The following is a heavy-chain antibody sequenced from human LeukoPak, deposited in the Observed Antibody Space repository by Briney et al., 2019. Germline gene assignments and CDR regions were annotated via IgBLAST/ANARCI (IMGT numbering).Heavy chain of an antibody. CDR3: TTAEVYYDSSGYSFDY. CDR2: IKGKTDGGTT. J-gene: IGHJ4*02. CDR1: GFTFSNAW. V-gene: IGHV3-15*01. Sequence: GGSLRLSCAASGFTFSNAWMSWVRQAPGKGLEWVGRIKGKTDGGTTDYAAPVKGRFTISRDDSKNTLYLQMNSLKTEDTAVYYCTTAEVYYDSSGYSFDYRGQGTLVTVSS. D-gene: IGHD3-22*01.